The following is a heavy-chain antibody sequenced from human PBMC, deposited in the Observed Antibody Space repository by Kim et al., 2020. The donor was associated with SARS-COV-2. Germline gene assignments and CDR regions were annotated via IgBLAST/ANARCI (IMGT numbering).Heavy chain of an antibody. V-gene: IGHV3-7*03. D-gene: IGHD4-17*01. CDR3: ARDPDYGDPGSFFDH. Sequence: GGSLRLSCSASGFTFSGFWMSWVRQAPGRGLEWVGNINPDGSGTFYVDSVKGRFTISRDNSKNSLYLQMTSLRADDTAVYYCARDPDYGDPGSFFDHWG. CDR2: INPDGSGT. CDR1: GFTFSGFW. J-gene: IGHJ4*01.